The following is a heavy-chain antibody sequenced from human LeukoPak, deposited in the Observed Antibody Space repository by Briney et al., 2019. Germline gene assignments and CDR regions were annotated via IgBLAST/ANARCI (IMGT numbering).Heavy chain of an antibody. V-gene: IGHV3-53*01. Sequence: PGGSLRLSCAASGFTVSSNYMTWVRQAPGKGLEWVSVLYSGAGTYYADSVKGRFTISRDNSKNTLYLQMNSLRAEDTAVYYCATLYGSARGAFDSWGQGTLVTGSS. D-gene: IGHD3-10*01. CDR1: GFTVSSNY. J-gene: IGHJ4*02. CDR2: LYSGAGT. CDR3: ATLYGSARGAFDS.